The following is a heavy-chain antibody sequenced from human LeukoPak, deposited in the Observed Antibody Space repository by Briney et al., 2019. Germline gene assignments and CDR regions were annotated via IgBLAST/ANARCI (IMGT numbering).Heavy chain of an antibody. CDR1: GDSISSYY. J-gene: IGHJ4*02. Sequence: SETLSLTCTVSGDSISSYYWSWIRQPPGKGLEWIAYIYYSGSTNYNPSLKSRVTISVDTSKNQLSLKLSSVTVADTAVYYCAGGQWLVWGVYWGQGTLVTVSS. CDR2: IYYSGST. CDR3: AGGQWLVWGVY. D-gene: IGHD6-19*01. V-gene: IGHV4-59*12.